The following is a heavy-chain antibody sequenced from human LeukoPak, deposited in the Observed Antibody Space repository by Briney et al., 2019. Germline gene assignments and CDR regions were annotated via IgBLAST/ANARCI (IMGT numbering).Heavy chain of an antibody. V-gene: IGHV3-15*01. D-gene: IGHD6-6*01. CDR2: IKSKIHGGAS. CDR3: TTDRGITARPLFDS. J-gene: IGHJ4*02. CDR1: GFAFTNAY. Sequence: PGRSLRLSCAASGFAFTNAYMSWVRQAPGKGLEWVGRIKSKIHGGASDYAAPVKGRFTISRDDSKSTLYLQMNNLETEDTAVYYCTTDRGITARPLFDSWGQGTLVTVSS.